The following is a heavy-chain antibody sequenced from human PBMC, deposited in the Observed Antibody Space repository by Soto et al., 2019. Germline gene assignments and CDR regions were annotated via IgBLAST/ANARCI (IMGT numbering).Heavy chain of an antibody. CDR1: GYNFSNFY. D-gene: IGHD2-8*02. CDR3: ARVVKYWGPLDY. J-gene: IGHJ4*01. Sequence: QVHLVQSGTEVEKPGASVKLSCKASGYNFSNFYIHWVRQAPGQGLEWMGVVNTNGGATNYAQNFKGRLSMTADTSTDTIYMEFRSLKSEATAVYFCARVVKYWGPLDYWGHGTLVTGSS. V-gene: IGHV1-46*01. CDR2: VNTNGGAT.